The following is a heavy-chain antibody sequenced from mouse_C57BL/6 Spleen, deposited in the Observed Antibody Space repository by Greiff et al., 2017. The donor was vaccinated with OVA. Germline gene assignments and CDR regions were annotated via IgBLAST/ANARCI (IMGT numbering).Heavy chain of an antibody. CDR1: GFSLTSYG. V-gene: IGHV2-6*03. CDR3: ARGPVVASGAMDY. D-gene: IGHD1-1*01. J-gene: IGHJ4*01. CDR2: IWSDGST. Sequence: VKLVESGPGLVAPSQSLSITCTVSGFSLTSYGVHWVRQPPGKGLEWLVVIWSDGSTTYNSALKSRLSISKDNSKSQVFLKMNSLQTDDTAMYYCARGPVVASGAMDYWGQGTSVTVSS.